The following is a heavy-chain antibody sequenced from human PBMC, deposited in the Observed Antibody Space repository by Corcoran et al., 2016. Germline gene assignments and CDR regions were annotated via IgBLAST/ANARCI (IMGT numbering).Heavy chain of an antibody. Sequence: QMQLVQSGPEVKKPGTSVKVSCKASGFTFTSSAVQWVRQARGQPLEWIGWIVVGSGDTNYAQKIQERVTFTRDMSTGTDYMELSSLRSDDTAVDYCATAMATLYYYGMDVWGQGTMVTVSS. CDR3: ATAMATLYYYGMDV. CDR2: IVVGSGDT. CDR1: GFTFTSSA. J-gene: IGHJ6*02. V-gene: IGHV1-58*01. D-gene: IGHD2-15*01.